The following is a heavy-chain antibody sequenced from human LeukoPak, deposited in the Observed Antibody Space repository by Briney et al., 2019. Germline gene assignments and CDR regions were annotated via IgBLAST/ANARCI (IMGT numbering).Heavy chain of an antibody. V-gene: IGHV1-18*01. D-gene: IGHD2-21*01. Sequence: ASVKVSCKASGYTFISSGISWVRQAPGQGLEWMGWISAYNGNTNYAQKLQGRVTMTPDTSTSKAYMELRSLRSDDKAVYYGARDQSVVNAIIGFDYWGQGTLVTVSS. J-gene: IGHJ4*02. CDR1: GYTFISSG. CDR3: ARDQSVVNAIIGFDY. CDR2: ISAYNGNT.